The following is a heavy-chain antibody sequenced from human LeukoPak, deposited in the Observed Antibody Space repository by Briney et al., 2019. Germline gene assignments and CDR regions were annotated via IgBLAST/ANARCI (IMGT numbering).Heavy chain of an antibody. Sequence: GGSLRLSCAASGFTFSDYYMYWIRQAPGKGLEWVSYISSSSGYTNYADFVKGRFTISRDNAKISLNLQMNSLRAEDTAMYYCARQYSYDSSGYYPWDYWGQGTLVTVSS. D-gene: IGHD3-22*01. CDR2: ISSSSGYT. CDR3: ARQYSYDSSGYYPWDY. CDR1: GFTFSDYY. J-gene: IGHJ4*02. V-gene: IGHV3-11*06.